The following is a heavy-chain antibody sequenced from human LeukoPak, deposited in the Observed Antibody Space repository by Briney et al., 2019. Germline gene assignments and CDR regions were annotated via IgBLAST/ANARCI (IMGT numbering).Heavy chain of an antibody. D-gene: IGHD6-19*01. CDR1: GFTFSSYS. Sequence: GGSLRLSCAASGFTFSSYSMNWVRQAPGKGLEWVSSISSGSSYIYYADSVKGRFTISRDNAKNSLYLQMNSQRAEDTAVYYCARDPSSGWYGYWGQGTLVTASS. CDR2: ISSGSSYI. V-gene: IGHV3-21*01. J-gene: IGHJ4*02. CDR3: ARDPSSGWYGY.